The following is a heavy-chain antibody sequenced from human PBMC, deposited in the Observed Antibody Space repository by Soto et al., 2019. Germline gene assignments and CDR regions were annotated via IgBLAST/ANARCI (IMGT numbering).Heavy chain of an antibody. V-gene: IGHV6-1*01. J-gene: IGHJ4*02. CDR1: GDSVSSNSAA. Sequence: KQSPTLSLTCAISGDSVSSNSAAWNWIRQSPSRGLEWLGRTYYRSKWYNDYAVSVKSRITINPDTSKNQFSLQLNSVTPEDTAVYYCARDERYCSSTSCYRTYYFDYWGQGTLVTVSS. CDR3: ARDERYCSSTSCYRTYYFDY. D-gene: IGHD2-2*02. CDR2: TYYRSKWYN.